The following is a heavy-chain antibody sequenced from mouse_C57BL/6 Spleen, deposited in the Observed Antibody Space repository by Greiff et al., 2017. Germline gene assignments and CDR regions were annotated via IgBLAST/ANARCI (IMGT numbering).Heavy chain of an antibody. CDR2: INPNNGGT. Sequence: EVKLQQSGPELVKPGASVKISCKASGYTFTDYYMNWVKQSHGKSLEWIGDINPNNGGTSYNQKFKGKATLTVDKSSSTAYMELRSLTSEDSAVYYCARTVYYYGFDYWGQGTTLTVSS. CDR3: ARTVYYYGFDY. CDR1: GYTFTDYY. J-gene: IGHJ2*01. V-gene: IGHV1-26*01. D-gene: IGHD1-1*01.